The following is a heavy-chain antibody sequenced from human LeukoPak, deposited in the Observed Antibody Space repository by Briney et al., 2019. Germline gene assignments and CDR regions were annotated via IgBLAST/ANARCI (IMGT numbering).Heavy chain of an antibody. CDR3: AREIIAAASNWFDP. Sequence: PSETLSLTCTVSGGSISSSSYYWGWIRQPPGKGLEWIGSIYYSGSTYYNPSLKSRVTISVDTSKNQFSLKLSSVTAADTAVYYCAREIIAAASNWFDPWGQGTLVTVSS. CDR1: GGSISSSSYY. CDR2: IYYSGST. J-gene: IGHJ5*02. D-gene: IGHD6-13*01. V-gene: IGHV4-39*07.